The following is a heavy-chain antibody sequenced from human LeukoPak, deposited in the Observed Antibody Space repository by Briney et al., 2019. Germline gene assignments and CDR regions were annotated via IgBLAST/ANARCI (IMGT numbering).Heavy chain of an antibody. V-gene: IGHV1-69*02. Sequence: SVKPSCKASGGTFSSYTISWVRQAPGQGLEWMGRIIPILGIANYAQNFQGRVTITADKSTSTAYMELSSLRSEDTAVYYCARASKIWYHRCVPWAGGTVDSVSS. CDR2: IIPILGIA. CDR3: ARASKIWYHRCVP. CDR1: GGTFSSYT. D-gene: IGHD2/OR15-2a*01. J-gene: IGHJ5*02.